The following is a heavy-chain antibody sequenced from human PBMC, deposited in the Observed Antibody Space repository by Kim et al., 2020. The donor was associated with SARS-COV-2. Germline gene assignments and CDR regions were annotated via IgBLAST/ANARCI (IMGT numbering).Heavy chain of an antibody. CDR2: FDPEDGET. V-gene: IGHV1-24*01. D-gene: IGHD3-9*01. CDR3: ATGDTGAVLRYFVSGTDFDY. J-gene: IGHJ4*02. CDR1: GYTLTELS. Sequence: ASVKVSCKVSGYTLTELSMHWVRQAPGKGLEWMGGFDPEDGETIYAQKFQGGVTMTEDTSTDTAYMELSSLRSEDTAVYYCATGDTGAVLRYFVSGTDFDYWGQGTLVTVSS.